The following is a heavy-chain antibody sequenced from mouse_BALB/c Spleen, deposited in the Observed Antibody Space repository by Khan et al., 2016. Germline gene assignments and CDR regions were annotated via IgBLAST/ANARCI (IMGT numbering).Heavy chain of an antibody. D-gene: IGHD4-1*01. CDR3: ARGRTAFAY. CDR1: GFNIKDTY. V-gene: IGHV14-3*02. Sequence: VQLQQSGAELVKPGASVKLSCTAPGFNIKDTYMHWVKQRPEQGLGWIGRIDPANGNTKYDPKFQGKATITADTSSNTAYLQLSSLTSEDTAVYYRARGRTAFAYWGQGTLVTVSA. CDR2: IDPANGNT. J-gene: IGHJ3*01.